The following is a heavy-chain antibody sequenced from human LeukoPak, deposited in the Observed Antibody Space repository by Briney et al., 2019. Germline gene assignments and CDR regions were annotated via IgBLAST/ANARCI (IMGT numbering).Heavy chain of an antibody. J-gene: IGHJ4*02. D-gene: IGHD3-10*01. CDR2: INPSGGST. CDR3: ARGEIGWFGELLSYFDY. Sequence: GASVKVSCKASGYTFTSYYMHWVRQAPGQGLEWMGIINPSGGSTSYAQKFQGRVTMTRNTSISTAYMELSSLRSEDTAVYYCARGEIGWFGELLSYFDYWGQGTLVTVSS. CDR1: GYTFTSYY. V-gene: IGHV1-46*01.